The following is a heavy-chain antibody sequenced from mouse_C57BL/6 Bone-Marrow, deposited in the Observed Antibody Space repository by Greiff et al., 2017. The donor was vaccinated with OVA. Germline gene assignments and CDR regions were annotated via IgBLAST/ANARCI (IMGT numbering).Heavy chain of an antibody. CDR2: IDPANGNT. Sequence: VHVKQSVAELVRPGASVKLSCTASGFNIKNTYMHWVKQRPEQGLEWIGRIDPANGNTKYAPKFQGKATITADTSSNTAYLQLSSLTSEDTAIYYCARRLRRVYYYAMDYWGQGTSVTVSS. CDR3: ARRLRRVYYYAMDY. D-gene: IGHD2-2*01. J-gene: IGHJ4*01. CDR1: GFNIKNTY. V-gene: IGHV14-3*01.